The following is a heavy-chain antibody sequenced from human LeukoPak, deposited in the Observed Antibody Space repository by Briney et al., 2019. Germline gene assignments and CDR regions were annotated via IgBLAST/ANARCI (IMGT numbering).Heavy chain of an antibody. D-gene: IGHD3-22*01. CDR3: ARLAYYYDSSGYFLNPPTDY. CDR1: GCTFTGYY. V-gene: IGHV1-2*02. Sequence: ASVKVSCKASGCTFTGYYMHWVRQAPGQGLEWMGWINPNSGGTNYAQKLQGRVTMTRDTSISTAYMELSRLRSDDTAVYYCARLAYYYDSSGYFLNPPTDYWGQGTLVTVSS. CDR2: INPNSGGT. J-gene: IGHJ4*02.